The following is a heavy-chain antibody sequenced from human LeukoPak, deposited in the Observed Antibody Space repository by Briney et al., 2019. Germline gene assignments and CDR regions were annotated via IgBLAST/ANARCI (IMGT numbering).Heavy chain of an antibody. CDR2: INNSAGNT. D-gene: IGHD2-21*02. J-gene: IGHJ4*02. V-gene: IGHV1-46*01. CDR1: GYIFTSYY. Sequence: ASVKVSCKASGYIFTSYYIHWVRQAPGQGLEWMGIINNSAGNTAYPQKFQGRVTMTRDTSTTTLYMELSSLRSDDTAVYYCARDRSSSMVVTALWGFDYWGQGTLVTVSS. CDR3: ARDRSSSMVVTALWGFDY.